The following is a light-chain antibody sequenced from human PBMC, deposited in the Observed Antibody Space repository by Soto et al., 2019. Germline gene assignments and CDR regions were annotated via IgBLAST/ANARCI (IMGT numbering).Light chain of an antibody. CDR1: SSDVGSYNL. CDR3: CSYARSSTWV. CDR2: EDN. J-gene: IGLJ3*02. V-gene: IGLV2-23*01. Sequence: QSALTQPASVSGSPGQSITISCTGTSSDVGSYNLVSWYQQHPGKAPKLMIYEDNKRPSGVSNRFSGSKSGNTASLTISGLQVEDEADYYCCSYARSSTWVFGGGTKLTVL.